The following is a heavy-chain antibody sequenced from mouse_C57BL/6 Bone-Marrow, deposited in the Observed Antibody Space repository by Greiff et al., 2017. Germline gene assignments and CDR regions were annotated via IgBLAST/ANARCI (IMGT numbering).Heavy chain of an antibody. Sequence: EVKLVESGGGLVKPGGSLKLSCAASGFTFSSYALSWVRQTPEKRPEWVATISDGGSYSYYPDNVKGRFTISRDNAKNNLYLQMSHLKSEDTAMYYCARDLITTVVGGYWGPGTTLTVSS. V-gene: IGHV5-4*01. CDR3: ARDLITTVVGGY. CDR1: GFTFSSYA. CDR2: ISDGGSYS. J-gene: IGHJ2*01. D-gene: IGHD1-1*01.